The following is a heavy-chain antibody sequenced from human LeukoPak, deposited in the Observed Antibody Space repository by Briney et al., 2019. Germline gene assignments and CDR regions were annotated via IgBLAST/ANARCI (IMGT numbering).Heavy chain of an antibody. V-gene: IGHV3-23*01. Sequence: PGGSLRLSCAASGFTFSSYVMSWVRQAPGKGLEWVSTISDSGGSTYYTDSVKGRFTISRDNSKNTLYLQMNSLRAEDTAVYYCVKDRYCSGSSCALYYFDSWGQGTLVTVSS. CDR2: ISDSGGST. D-gene: IGHD2-15*01. CDR1: GFTFSSYV. CDR3: VKDRYCSGSSCALYYFDS. J-gene: IGHJ4*02.